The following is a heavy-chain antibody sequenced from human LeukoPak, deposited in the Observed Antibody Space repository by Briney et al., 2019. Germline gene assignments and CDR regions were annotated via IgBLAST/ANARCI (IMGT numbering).Heavy chain of an antibody. CDR2: INHSGST. J-gene: IGHJ4*02. Sequence: KTGGSLRLSCAASGFTFSSYAMSWVRQPPGKGLEWIGEINHSGSTNYNPSLKSRVTISVDTSKNQFSLKLSSVTAADTAVYYCAGYSSSWYRYYFDYWGQGTLVTASS. CDR1: GFTFSSYA. V-gene: IGHV4-34*08. D-gene: IGHD6-13*01. CDR3: AGYSSSWYRYYFDY.